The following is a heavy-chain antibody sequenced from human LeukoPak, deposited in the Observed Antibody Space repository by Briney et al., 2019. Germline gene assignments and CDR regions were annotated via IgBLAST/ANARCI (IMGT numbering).Heavy chain of an antibody. Sequence: SETLSLTCTVSGDSISSSSYYWGWIRQPPGKGLEWIGSIYYSGSTYYNPSLKSRVTISVDTSKNQFSLKLSSVTAADTAVYYCARDKLLWFGEAVHCYGMDVWGQGTTVTVSS. CDR1: GDSISSSSYY. CDR3: ARDKLLWFGEAVHCYGMDV. CDR2: IYYSGST. D-gene: IGHD3-10*01. V-gene: IGHV4-39*02. J-gene: IGHJ6*02.